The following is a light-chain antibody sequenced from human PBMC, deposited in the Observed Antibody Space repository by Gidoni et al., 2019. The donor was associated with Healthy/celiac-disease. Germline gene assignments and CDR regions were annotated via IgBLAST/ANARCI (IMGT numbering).Light chain of an antibody. V-gene: IGKV3-20*01. Sequence: EIVLTQSPGTLSLSPGERATLSCRASQSVSSSYLAWYQQKPGQAPRHLIYGASSRAPGIPDRFRGSGSGTDFTLTINRLEPEDFAVYYCRQYGSSHTFGQGTKLEIK. CDR1: QSVSSSY. CDR3: RQYGSSHT. CDR2: GAS. J-gene: IGKJ2*01.